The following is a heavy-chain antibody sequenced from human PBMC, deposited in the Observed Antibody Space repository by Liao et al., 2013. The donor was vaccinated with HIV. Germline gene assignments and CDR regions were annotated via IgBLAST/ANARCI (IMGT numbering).Heavy chain of an antibody. D-gene: IGHD3-10*01. CDR1: GESFNGYY. J-gene: IGHJ4*02. CDR3: ARTSSYFGKLLEPLFDY. CDR2: INHRGNT. V-gene: IGHV4-34*01. Sequence: QVLLQQWGAGLLKPSETLSLTCAVYGESFNGYYWTWIRQPPGRGLEWIGEINHRGNTNYNPSLKSRVTISVDTSKNQFSLKLSSVTAADTAVYYCARTSSYFGKLLEPLFDYWGQGTLVTVSS.